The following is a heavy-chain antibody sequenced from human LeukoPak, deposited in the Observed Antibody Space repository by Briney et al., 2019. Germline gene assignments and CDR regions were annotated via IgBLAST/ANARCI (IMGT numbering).Heavy chain of an antibody. J-gene: IGHJ4*02. CDR2: MNPNSGNT. CDR1: GYTFTSYD. V-gene: IGHV1-8*01. CDR3: ARGVRRLRYCSSTSCSCYFDY. D-gene: IGHD2-2*01. Sequence: GASVKVSCKASGYTFTSYDINWVRQATGQGLEWMGWMNPNSGNTGYAQKFQGRVTMTRNTSISTAYMELSSLRSEDTAVYYCARGVRRLRYCSSTSCSCYFDYWGQGTLVSVSS.